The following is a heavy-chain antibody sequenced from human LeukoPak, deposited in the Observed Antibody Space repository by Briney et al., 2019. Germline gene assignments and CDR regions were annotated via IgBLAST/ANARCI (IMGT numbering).Heavy chain of an antibody. CDR3: AREDMVNDAFDI. CDR2: ISYDGSNK. D-gene: IGHD5-18*01. V-gene: IGHV3-30-3*01. CDR1: EFTFSSYA. Sequence: PGGSLRLSCAASEFTFSSYAMHWVRQAPGKGLEWVAVISYDGSNKYYADSVKGRFTISRDNSKNTLYLQMNSLRAEDTAVYYCAREDMVNDAFDIWGQGTMVTVSS. J-gene: IGHJ3*02.